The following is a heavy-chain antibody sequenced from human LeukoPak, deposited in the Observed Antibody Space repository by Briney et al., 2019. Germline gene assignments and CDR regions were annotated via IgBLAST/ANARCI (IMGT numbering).Heavy chain of an antibody. V-gene: IGHV4-39*06. Sequence: SETLSLTCTVSGGSISSSSYYWGWIRQPPGKGLEWIGSIYYSGSTYYNPSLKSRVTMSIDTSKNQLALNLSSVTAADTAVYLCGGGGVWWGGWWGGGGGDVYMDVWGKGTTVTVSS. CDR2: IYYSGST. CDR3: GGGGVWWGGWWGGGGGDVYMDV. D-gene: IGHD2-21*01. CDR1: GGSISSSSYY. J-gene: IGHJ6*03.